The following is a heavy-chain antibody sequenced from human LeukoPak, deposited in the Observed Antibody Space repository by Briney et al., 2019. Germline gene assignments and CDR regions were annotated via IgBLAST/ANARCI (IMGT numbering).Heavy chain of an antibody. CDR1: GYSFTSYW. CDR3: ARHLVTMIGSGNYYYYMDV. D-gene: IGHD3-22*01. J-gene: IGHJ6*03. Sequence: GESLKISCKGSGYSFTSYWIGWVRPLPGKGLEWMGIIYPGESDTRYSPSFQGQVTISADKSISTAYLQWSSLKASDTAMYYCARHLVTMIGSGNYYYYMDVWGKGTTVTISS. V-gene: IGHV5-51*01. CDR2: IYPGESDT.